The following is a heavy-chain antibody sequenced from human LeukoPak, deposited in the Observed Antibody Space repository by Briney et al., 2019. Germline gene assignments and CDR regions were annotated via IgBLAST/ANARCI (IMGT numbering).Heavy chain of an antibody. V-gene: IGHV3-23*01. CDR3: AEGVDYYGSGSSDYFDY. J-gene: IGHJ4*02. CDR1: GFTFSSYG. Sequence: GGSLRLSCAASGFTFSSYGMSWVRQAPGKGLEWVSAISGSGGSTYYADSVKGRFTISGDNSKNTLYLQMNSLRAEDTAVYYCAEGVDYYGSGSSDYFDYWGQGTLVTVSS. CDR2: ISGSGGST. D-gene: IGHD3-10*01.